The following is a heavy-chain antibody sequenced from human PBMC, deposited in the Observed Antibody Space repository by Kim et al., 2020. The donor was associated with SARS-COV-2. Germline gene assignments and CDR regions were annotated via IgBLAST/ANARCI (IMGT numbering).Heavy chain of an antibody. Sequence: GGSLRLSCAASGFTFSSYEMNWVRQAPGKGLEWVSYISSSGSTIYYADSVKGRFTISRDNAKNSLYLQMNSLRAEDTAVYYCAREGPVDTAMAADWWFDPWGQGTLVTVSS. D-gene: IGHD5-18*01. CDR3: AREGPVDTAMAADWWFDP. CDR2: ISSSGSTI. J-gene: IGHJ5*02. V-gene: IGHV3-48*03. CDR1: GFTFSSYE.